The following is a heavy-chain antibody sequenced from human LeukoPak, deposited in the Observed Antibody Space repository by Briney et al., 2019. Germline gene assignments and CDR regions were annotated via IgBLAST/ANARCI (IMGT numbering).Heavy chain of an antibody. Sequence: SETLSLTCTVSGDSVSSPSYYWGWIRQPPGQGLEWIGNIYYSGSTFLNPSLESRVTMSVDASRNQFSLKLTSVTAADTAIYFCASRGRGWSLYNWFDPWGQGTLVTVSS. CDR3: ASRGRGWSLYNWFDP. J-gene: IGHJ5*02. V-gene: IGHV4-39*01. D-gene: IGHD6-19*01. CDR2: IYYSGST. CDR1: GDSVSSPSYY.